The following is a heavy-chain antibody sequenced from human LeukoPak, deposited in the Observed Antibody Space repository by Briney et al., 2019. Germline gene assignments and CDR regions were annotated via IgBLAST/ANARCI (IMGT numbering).Heavy chain of an antibody. CDR1: GFTVSSNY. J-gene: IGHJ4*02. CDR3: ARESGARGYFDY. D-gene: IGHD1-26*01. V-gene: IGHV3-53*01. CDR2: IYSSGST. Sequence: GGSLRLSCAASGFTVSSNYMSWVRQAPGKGLEWVSVIYSSGSTYYADSVKGRFTISRDNSKNTLYLQMNSRRAEDTAVYYCARESGARGYFDYWGQGTLVTVSS.